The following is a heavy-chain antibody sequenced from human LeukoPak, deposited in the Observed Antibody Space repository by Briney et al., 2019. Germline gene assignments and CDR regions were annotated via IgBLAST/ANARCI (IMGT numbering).Heavy chain of an antibody. D-gene: IGHD6-19*01. CDR2: ISWNSGTI. V-gene: IGHV3-9*01. J-gene: IGHJ4*02. CDR1: GFIFNNYA. Sequence: GGSLRLSCAGSGFIFNNYAMHWVRQPPGKGLEWVSGISWNSGTIDYADSVRGRFTISRDNAKNSLYLQMDSLRVEDTAFYYCAKDNRRYYTSGPNPDSLHWGQGALVTVSS. CDR3: AKDNRRYYTSGPNPDSLH.